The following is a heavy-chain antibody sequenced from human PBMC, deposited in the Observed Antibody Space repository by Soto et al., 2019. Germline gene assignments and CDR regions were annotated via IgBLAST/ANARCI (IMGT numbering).Heavy chain of an antibody. CDR1: GYTFTSYY. D-gene: IGHD2-15*01. CDR2: INPSGGST. CDR3: AKTLAPRCSGGSCYSGY. J-gene: IGHJ4*02. V-gene: IGHV1-46*01. Sequence: GASVKVSCKASGYTFTSYYMHWVRQAPGQGLEWMGIINPSGGSTSYAQKFQGRVTMTRDTSTSTVYMELSSLRSEDTAVYYCAKTLAPRCSGGSCYSGYWGQGTLVTVSS.